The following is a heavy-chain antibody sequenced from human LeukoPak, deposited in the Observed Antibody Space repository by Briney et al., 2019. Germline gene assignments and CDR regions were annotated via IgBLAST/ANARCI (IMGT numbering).Heavy chain of an antibody. V-gene: IGHV3-64*01. CDR3: ARSRGDPQVYWYFDL. D-gene: IGHD3-10*01. CDR1: GFTFSSDA. Sequence: PGGSLRLSCAASGFTFSSDAMHWVRQAPGKGLEFVSAISSSGGSTYYGNSVKGRFTISRDNSKNTLYLQMGSLRVEDMAVYYCARSRGDPQVYWYFDLWGRGTLVTVPS. CDR2: ISSSGGST. J-gene: IGHJ2*01.